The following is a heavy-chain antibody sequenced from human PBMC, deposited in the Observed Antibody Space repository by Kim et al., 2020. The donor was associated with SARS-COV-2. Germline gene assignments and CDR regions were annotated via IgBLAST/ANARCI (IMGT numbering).Heavy chain of an antibody. CDR3: AGGGGFYSSGWYSEGDWFDP. CDR1: GYTFTSYG. V-gene: IGHV1-18*01. CDR2: ISAYNGNT. D-gene: IGHD6-19*01. J-gene: IGHJ5*02. Sequence: ASVKVSCKASGYTFTSYGISWVRQAPGQGLEWMGWISAYNGNTNYAQKLQGRVTMTTDTSTSTAYMELRSLRSDDTAVYYCAGGGGFYSSGWYSEGDWFDPWGQGTLVTVSS.